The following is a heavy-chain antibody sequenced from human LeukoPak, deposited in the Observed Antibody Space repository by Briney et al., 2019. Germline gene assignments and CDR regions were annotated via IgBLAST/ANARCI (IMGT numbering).Heavy chain of an antibody. CDR2: IIPIFGTA. D-gene: IGHD3/OR15-3a*01. J-gene: IGHJ4*02. CDR1: GGTFSSYA. CDR3: ARSRGDGLLGIDY. Sequence: SVKVSCKASGGTFSSYAISWVRQAPGQGLEWMGGIIPIFGTANYAQKFQGRVTITADESTSTAYMELSSLRFEDTAVYYCARSRGDGLLGIDYWGQGTLVTVSS. V-gene: IGHV1-69*01.